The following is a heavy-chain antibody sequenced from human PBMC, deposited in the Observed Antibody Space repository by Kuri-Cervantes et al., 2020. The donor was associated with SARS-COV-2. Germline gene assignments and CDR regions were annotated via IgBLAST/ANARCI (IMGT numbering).Heavy chain of an antibody. D-gene: IGHD6-13*01. Sequence: GESLKISCAASGFTFSSYWMSWVRQAPGKGLEWVANIKQDGSEKYYVDSVKGRFTISRDNAKNSLYLQMNSLRAEDTAVYYCARNGAAAAGYYFDYWVQGTLVTVSS. J-gene: IGHJ4*02. CDR3: ARNGAAAAGYYFDY. V-gene: IGHV3-7*01. CDR2: IKQDGSEK. CDR1: GFTFSSYW.